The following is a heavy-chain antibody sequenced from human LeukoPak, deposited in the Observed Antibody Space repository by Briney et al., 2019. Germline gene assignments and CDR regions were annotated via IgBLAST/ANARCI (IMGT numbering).Heavy chain of an antibody. CDR3: ARPGSPGSIVLDY. CDR1: GYNFANYR. J-gene: IGHJ4*02. Sequence: PGESLKISCKGSGYNFANYRIGWVRQMPGKGLEWMGIIYPDDSDTTYSPSFQGQVTISVDKSINTAYLQWSSLKASDTAVYYCARPGSPGSIVLDYWGQGTLVTVSS. CDR2: IYPDDSDT. D-gene: IGHD3-10*01. V-gene: IGHV5-51*01.